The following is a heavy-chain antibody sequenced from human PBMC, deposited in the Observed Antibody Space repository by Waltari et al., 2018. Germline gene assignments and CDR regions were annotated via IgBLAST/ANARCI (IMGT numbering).Heavy chain of an antibody. D-gene: IGHD3-9*01. V-gene: IGHV3-74*01. Sequence: EVQLVESGGGLVQPGGSLRLSFAASGFRFSSYWLHWGRQAQWLGGVWGAWEMRGGLVWVYDMELDGTMQTYASSGKGRCYVSRDKAKNTVYVQMNSLRAEDTAVYYCVRGGHFDWSPIDHWGQGTPVTVSS. CDR3: VRGGHFDWSPIDH. CDR1: GFRFSSYW. CDR2: MELDGTMQ. J-gene: IGHJ4*02.